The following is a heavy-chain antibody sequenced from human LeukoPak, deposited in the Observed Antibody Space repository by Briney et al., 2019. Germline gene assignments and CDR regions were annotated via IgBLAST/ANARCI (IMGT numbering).Heavy chain of an antibody. Sequence: GGSLRLSCAASGFPLHFYNMTYLRQAPGKGLEWVSYISSRSSTIYYTDSVKARFTVSRDNAKNSLDLQMNSLRDEDTAVYYCARGEDYWGQGTLVTVSS. J-gene: IGHJ4*02. CDR2: ISSRSSTI. V-gene: IGHV3-48*02. CDR3: ARGEDY. CDR1: GFPLHFYN.